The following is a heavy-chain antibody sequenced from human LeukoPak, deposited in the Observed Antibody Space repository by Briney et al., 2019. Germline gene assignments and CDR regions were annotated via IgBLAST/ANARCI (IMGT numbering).Heavy chain of an antibody. Sequence: GGSLRLSXAASGFTFSSYAMSWVRQAPGKGLEWVSAISGSGGSTYYADSVKGRFTISRDNSKNTLYLQMNSLRAEDTAVYYCAKDSHSIRDYYYYYMDVWGKGTTVTVSS. CDR2: ISGSGGST. D-gene: IGHD2-15*01. CDR1: GFTFSSYA. V-gene: IGHV3-23*01. CDR3: AKDSHSIRDYYYYYMDV. J-gene: IGHJ6*03.